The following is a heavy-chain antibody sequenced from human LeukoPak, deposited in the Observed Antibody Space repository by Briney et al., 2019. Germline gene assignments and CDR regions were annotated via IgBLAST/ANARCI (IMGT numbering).Heavy chain of an antibody. D-gene: IGHD4-17*01. Sequence: GGSLRLSCVASGFTFSSSAMHWVRQAPGKGLEWVAVISYGGSNKYQADSVKGRFTISRDNSKNTLYLQMNSLRAEDTAVYYCAKAYYGDYDAFDIWGQGTMVTVSS. J-gene: IGHJ3*02. V-gene: IGHV3-30*04. CDR1: GFTFSSSA. CDR2: ISYGGSNK. CDR3: AKAYYGDYDAFDI.